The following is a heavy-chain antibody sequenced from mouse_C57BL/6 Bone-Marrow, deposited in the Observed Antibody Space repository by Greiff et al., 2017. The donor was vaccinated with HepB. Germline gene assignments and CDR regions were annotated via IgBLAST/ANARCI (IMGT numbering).Heavy chain of an antibody. CDR2: IYPSDSET. Sequence: QVQLQQPGAELVRPGSSVKLSCKASGYTFTSYWMDWVKQRPGQGLEWIGNIYPSDSETHYNQKFKDKATLTVDKSSSTAYMQLSSLTSEDSAVYYCAKELWLRRAMGNWGQGTSVSVSA. CDR1: GYTFTSYW. V-gene: IGHV1-61*01. CDR3: AKELWLRRAMGN. J-gene: IGHJ4*01. D-gene: IGHD2-2*01.